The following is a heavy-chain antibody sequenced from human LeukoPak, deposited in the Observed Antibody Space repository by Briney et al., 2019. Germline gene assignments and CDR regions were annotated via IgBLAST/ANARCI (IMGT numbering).Heavy chain of an antibody. CDR1: GFTFSNYW. J-gene: IGHJ4*02. CDR2: INTDGSRT. CDR3: ARVSVGDYYDSSGYYSLDY. Sequence: GGSLRLSCAASGFTFSNYWMHWVRQAPGKGLVWVSRINTDGSRTSYADSVKGRFTISRDNAKNTLYLQMNSLRAEDTAVYYCARVSVGDYYDSSGYYSLDYWGQGTLVTVSS. D-gene: IGHD3-22*01. V-gene: IGHV3-74*01.